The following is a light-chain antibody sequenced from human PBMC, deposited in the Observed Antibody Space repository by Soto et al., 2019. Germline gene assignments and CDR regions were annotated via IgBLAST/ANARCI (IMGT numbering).Light chain of an antibody. CDR1: QSVSSSY. Sequence: IVLTQSPGTLSLSPGERATLSCRASQSVSSSYLASYQQKPGQAPRLLIYGASSRATGIPDRFSGSGSGTDFTLTISRLEPEDFAVYYCQQYRGTFGQGTKVDNK. CDR2: GAS. V-gene: IGKV3-20*01. CDR3: QQYRGT. J-gene: IGKJ1*01.